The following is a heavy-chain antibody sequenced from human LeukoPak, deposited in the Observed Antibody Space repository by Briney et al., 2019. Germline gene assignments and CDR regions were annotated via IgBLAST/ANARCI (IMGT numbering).Heavy chain of an antibody. J-gene: IGHJ5*02. CDR1: GGSIRSYY. Sequence: SETLSLTCTVSGGSIRSYYWSWIRQPPGKGLEWIGYIYYSGSTNYNPSLKSRVTISVDTSKNQFSLKLSSVTAADTAVYYCARGAGYSPWFDPWGQGTLVTVSS. CDR3: ARGAGYSPWFDP. D-gene: IGHD4-11*01. V-gene: IGHV4-59*01. CDR2: IYYSGST.